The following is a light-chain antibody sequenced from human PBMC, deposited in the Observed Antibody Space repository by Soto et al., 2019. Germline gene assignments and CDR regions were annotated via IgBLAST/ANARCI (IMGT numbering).Light chain of an antibody. Sequence: DIQMTQSPSSVSASVGDRVTITCRASQDISSWLAWYQQKPGKAPKLLIYAASSLHSGVPPRFSGSESGTDFTLTISSLQPEDSASYYCQQANSLPLTFGGGTKVEIK. CDR1: QDISSW. CDR2: AAS. J-gene: IGKJ4*01. V-gene: IGKV1-12*01. CDR3: QQANSLPLT.